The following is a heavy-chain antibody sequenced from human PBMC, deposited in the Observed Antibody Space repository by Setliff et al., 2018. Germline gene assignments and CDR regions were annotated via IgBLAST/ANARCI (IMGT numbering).Heavy chain of an antibody. V-gene: IGHV4-61*05. Sequence: PSETLSLTCTVSGGSISSSDFYWGWIRQPPGKGLEWIGQIYTSWSTNYNSSLKSRVTISLDTSKNQFSLSLSSVTAADTAVYYCARMSGFQYMDVWGKGTTVTVSS. CDR1: GGSISSSDFY. D-gene: IGHD3-3*01. CDR3: ARMSGFQYMDV. CDR2: IYTSWST. J-gene: IGHJ6*03.